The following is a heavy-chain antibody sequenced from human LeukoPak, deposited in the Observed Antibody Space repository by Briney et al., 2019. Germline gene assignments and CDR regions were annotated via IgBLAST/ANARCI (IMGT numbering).Heavy chain of an antibody. J-gene: IGHJ4*02. CDR3: ARGDNSSTWNYSFDY. Sequence: GGSLRLSCVASGFTFSSYEMQWVRQAPGKGLEWVSYISNSGRTIHYADSAKGRFTISRGNAKNSLFLQMNSLRAEDTAVYYCARGDNSSTWNYSFDYWAQGTLVTISS. CDR2: ISNSGRTI. CDR1: GFTFSSYE. D-gene: IGHD6-13*01. V-gene: IGHV3-48*03.